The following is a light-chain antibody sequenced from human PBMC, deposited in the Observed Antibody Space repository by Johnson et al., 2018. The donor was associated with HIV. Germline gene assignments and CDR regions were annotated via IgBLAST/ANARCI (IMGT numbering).Light chain of an antibody. V-gene: IGLV1-51*02. CDR2: ENK. J-gene: IGLJ1*01. CDR3: GTWDSSLGAWV. CDR1: SSNIGNNY. Sequence: QSVLTQPPSVSAAPGQKVTISCSGSSSNIGNNYVSWYQQLPGTAPKLLIHENKKRPSGIPDRFSGSKSGTSATLAITGLQTGDEADYYCGTWDSSLGAWVFGTGTKVTV.